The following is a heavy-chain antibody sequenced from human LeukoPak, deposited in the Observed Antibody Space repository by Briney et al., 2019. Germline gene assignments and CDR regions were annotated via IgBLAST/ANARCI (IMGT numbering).Heavy chain of an antibody. CDR3: ARETTVTNAFDI. J-gene: IGHJ3*02. V-gene: IGHV4-59*01. CDR1: GVSISSYY. CDR2: TYYSGST. Sequence: TPSETLSLTCTVSGVSISSYYWSWIRQPPGKGVEWIGYTYYSGSTNYNPSLKSRVTISVDTSKNQFSLKLSSVTAADTAVYYCARETTVTNAFDIWGQGTMVTVSS. D-gene: IGHD4-17*01.